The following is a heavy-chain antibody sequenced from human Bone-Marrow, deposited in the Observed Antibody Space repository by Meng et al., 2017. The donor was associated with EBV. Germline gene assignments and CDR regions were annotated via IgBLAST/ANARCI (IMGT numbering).Heavy chain of an antibody. J-gene: IGHJ4*02. CDR1: GGTFSSYA. CDR2: LIPMFGAP. Sequence: VQLGQSAAEVKKPGSSVKVSCKTSGGTFSSYAISWVRQAPGQGLEWMGGLIPMFGAPNYAQKFQDRVTITADESTSTHYMDLTSLRSEDTAVYYCASESGRGYTPDYWGQGTLVTVSS. CDR3: ASESGRGYTPDY. V-gene: IGHV1-69*01. D-gene: IGHD5-12*01.